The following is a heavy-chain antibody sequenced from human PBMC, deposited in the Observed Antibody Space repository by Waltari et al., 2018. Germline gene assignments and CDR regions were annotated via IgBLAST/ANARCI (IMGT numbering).Heavy chain of an antibody. CDR3: VTALGDRSSASRPFDV. CDR2: GDPEDGET. D-gene: IGHD3-10*01. V-gene: IGHV1-69-2*01. J-gene: IGHJ3*01. CDR1: GYRFTDYY. Sequence: EVQLLQSGTELNKPGSTVKIPCQVSGYRFTDYYIHWVQQAPGKGPQWMGLGDPEDGETIYAERFQGRVTITADTSTETAFMELSSLTSDDTAVYYCVTALGDRSSASRPFDVWGLGTLITVSS.